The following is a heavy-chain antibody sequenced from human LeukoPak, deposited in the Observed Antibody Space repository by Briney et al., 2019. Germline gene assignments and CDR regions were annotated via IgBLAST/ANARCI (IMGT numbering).Heavy chain of an antibody. CDR3: AKDRGDSSRGGEYYFDY. Sequence: GGSLRLSCAASGFTFSSYAMSWVRQAPGKGLEWVSAISGSGGSTYYADSVKGRFTISGDNSKNTLYLQMNSLRAEDTAVYYCAKDRGDSSRGGEYYFDYWGQGTLVTVSS. J-gene: IGHJ4*02. CDR1: GFTFSSYA. D-gene: IGHD6-13*01. CDR2: ISGSGGST. V-gene: IGHV3-23*01.